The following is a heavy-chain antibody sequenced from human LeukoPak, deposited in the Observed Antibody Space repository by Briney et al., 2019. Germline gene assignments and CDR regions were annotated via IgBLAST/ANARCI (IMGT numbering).Heavy chain of an antibody. V-gene: IGHV4-59*08. J-gene: IGHJ4*02. D-gene: IGHD6-13*01. Sequence: SETLSLTCTVSGGSLRSYYWAWIRQPPGKGLEWIGSIYYSGSSDYNPSLKSRVTISVDTSKDQFSLKLSSVTAADTAVYYCARQSYSSSWYFLDHWGQGALVTVSS. CDR2: IYYSGSS. CDR1: GGSLRSYY. CDR3: ARQSYSSSWYFLDH.